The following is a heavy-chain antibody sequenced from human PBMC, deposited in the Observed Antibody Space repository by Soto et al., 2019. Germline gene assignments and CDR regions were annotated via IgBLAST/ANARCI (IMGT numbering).Heavy chain of an antibody. V-gene: IGHV5-51*01. CDR3: ARRAYCSGGSCWVTPGNWFDP. CDR2: IYPGDSDT. CDR1: GYXFTSYL. D-gene: IGHD2-15*01. J-gene: IGHJ5*02. Sequence: PXEXLKISCKCSGYXFTSYLVVWVRQMPGKGLEFMGIIYPGDSDTRYSPSFQGKVTISEDKSISTAYLQWSRLKASDTDMYYCARRAYCSGGSCWVTPGNWFDPWGQGTLGTVSS.